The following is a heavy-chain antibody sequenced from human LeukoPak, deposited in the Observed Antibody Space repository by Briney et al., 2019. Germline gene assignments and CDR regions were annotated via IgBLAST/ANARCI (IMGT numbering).Heavy chain of an antibody. CDR3: AREGDSSGYYSILFVY. V-gene: IGHV3-30*03. J-gene: IGHJ4*02. CDR1: GFTFSSYG. D-gene: IGHD3-22*01. CDR2: ISYDGSNK. Sequence: PGGSLRLSCAASGFTFSSYGMHWVRQAPGKGLEWVAVISYDGSNKYYADSVKGRFTISRDNSKNTLYLQMNSLRAEDTAVYYCAREGDSSGYYSILFVYWGQGTLVTVSS.